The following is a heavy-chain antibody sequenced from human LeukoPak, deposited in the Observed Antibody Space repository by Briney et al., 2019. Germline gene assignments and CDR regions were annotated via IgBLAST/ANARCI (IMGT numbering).Heavy chain of an antibody. J-gene: IGHJ4*02. Sequence: SETLSLTCTVSGGSISSSSYYWGWIRQPPGKGLEWIGSIYYSGSTYYNPSLKSRVTISVDTSKNQFSLKLSSVTAADTAVYYCARNLDFWSGYFDYWGQGTLVTVSS. CDR3: ARNLDFWSGYFDY. V-gene: IGHV4-39*01. D-gene: IGHD3-3*01. CDR1: GGSISSSSYY. CDR2: IYYSGST.